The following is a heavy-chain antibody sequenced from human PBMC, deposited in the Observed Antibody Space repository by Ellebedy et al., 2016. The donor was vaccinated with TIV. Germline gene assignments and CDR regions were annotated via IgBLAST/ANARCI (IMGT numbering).Heavy chain of an antibody. J-gene: IGHJ4*02. Sequence: GGSLRLSCAASGFTFSSYVMTWVRQTPERGLEWVSTVSPDSYSTYYADSVRGRFIISRDNFRNTLYLEMNYLRGEDTAKYYRVKDFVVGATPRSDFWGQGTLVTVSS. CDR3: VKDFVVGATPRSDF. D-gene: IGHD1-26*01. V-gene: IGHV3-23*01. CDR1: GFTFSSYV. CDR2: VSPDSYST.